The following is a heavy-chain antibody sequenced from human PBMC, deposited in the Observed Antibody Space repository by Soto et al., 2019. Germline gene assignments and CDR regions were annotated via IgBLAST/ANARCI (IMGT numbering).Heavy chain of an antibody. D-gene: IGHD6-19*01. Sequence: QLQLQESSSGLVKPSQTLSLTCAVSGGSISSGGNSWSWIRQPPGKGLEWIGYIYHSGSTYYNPSLKSRVTISVDRSKNQFSLKLSSVTAADTAVYYCARAGDSSGPVALGYWGQGTLVTVSS. V-gene: IGHV4-30-2*01. CDR3: ARAGDSSGPVALGY. CDR1: GGSISSGGNS. CDR2: IYHSGST. J-gene: IGHJ4*02.